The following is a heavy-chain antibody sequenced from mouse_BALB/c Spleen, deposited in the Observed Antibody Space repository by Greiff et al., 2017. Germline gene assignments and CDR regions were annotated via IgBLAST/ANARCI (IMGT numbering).Heavy chain of an antibody. Sequence: QVQLQQPGAELVKPGASVKLSCKASGYTFTSYYMYWVKQRPGQGLEWIGGINPSNGGTNFNEKFKSKATLTVDKSSSTAYMQLSSLTSEDSAVYYCTRGPFYYDYDAWFADWGQGTLVTVSA. CDR3: TRGPFYYDYDAWFAD. J-gene: IGHJ3*01. D-gene: IGHD2-4*01. CDR2: INPSNGGT. CDR1: GYTFTSYY. V-gene: IGHV1S81*02.